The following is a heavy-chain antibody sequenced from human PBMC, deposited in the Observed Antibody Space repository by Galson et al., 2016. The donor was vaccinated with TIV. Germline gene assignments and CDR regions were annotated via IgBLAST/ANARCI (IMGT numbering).Heavy chain of an antibody. CDR3: ARDCTSTTCHIYYYGMDV. Sequence: SETLSLTCVVSSYSIKSGYYWGWVRQPPGKGLQWIGSIYESGTTYSNPSLKSRLTLSVDTSRNQFSLILNSVTAADTAVYYCARDCTSTTCHIYYYGMDVWGQGATVTVSS. V-gene: IGHV4-38-2*02. CDR2: IYESGTT. CDR1: SYSIKSGYY. D-gene: IGHD2-2*02. J-gene: IGHJ6*02.